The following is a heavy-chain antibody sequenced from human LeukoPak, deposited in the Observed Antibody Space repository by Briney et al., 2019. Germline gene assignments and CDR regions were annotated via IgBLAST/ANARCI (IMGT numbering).Heavy chain of an antibody. CDR2: IYPGDSDT. D-gene: IGHD3-22*01. J-gene: IGHJ4*02. V-gene: IGHV5-51*01. Sequence: GESLKISCKGSGYSSTSYWIGWVRQMPGKGLEWMGIIYPGDSDTRYSPSFQGQVTISADKSISTAYLQWSSLKASDTAMYYCARGGYYYDSSGYSNYWGQGTLVTVSS. CDR1: GYSSTSYW. CDR3: ARGGYYYDSSGYSNY.